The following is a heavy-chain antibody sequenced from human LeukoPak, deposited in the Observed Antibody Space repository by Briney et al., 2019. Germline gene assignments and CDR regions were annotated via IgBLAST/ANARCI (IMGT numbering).Heavy chain of an antibody. Sequence: SETLSLTCAVYGGSFSGYYWSWIRQPPGKGLEWIGEINHSGSTNYNLSLKSRVTISVDTSKNQFSLKLSSVTAADTAVYYCARGTHYLGYWGQGTLVTVSS. CDR3: ARGTHYLGY. CDR1: GGSFSGYY. J-gene: IGHJ4*02. CDR2: INHSGST. V-gene: IGHV4-34*01.